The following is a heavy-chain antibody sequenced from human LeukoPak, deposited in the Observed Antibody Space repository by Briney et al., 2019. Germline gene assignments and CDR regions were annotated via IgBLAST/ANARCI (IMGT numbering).Heavy chain of an antibody. Sequence: SVKVSCKASGFTFTSSAMQWVRQARGQRIEWIGWIVVGSGNTNYAQKFQERVTITRDMSTSTAYMELSSLRSEDTAVYYCAAGHLRSGAFDIWGQGTMVTVSS. J-gene: IGHJ3*02. CDR1: GFTFTSSA. CDR3: AAGHLRSGAFDI. CDR2: IVVGSGNT. V-gene: IGHV1-58*02.